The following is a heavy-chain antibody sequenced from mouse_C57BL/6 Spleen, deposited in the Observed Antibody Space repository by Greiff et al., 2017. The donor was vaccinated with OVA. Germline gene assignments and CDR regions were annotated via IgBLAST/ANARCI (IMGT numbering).Heavy chain of an antibody. CDR1: GYTFTSYW. D-gene: IGHD1-1*01. J-gene: IGHJ1*03. V-gene: IGHV1-7*01. CDR3: AGELFIATVVATDFDV. CDR2: INPSSGYT. Sequence: QVQLQQSGAELAKPGASVKLSCKAFGYTFTSYWMHWVKQRPGQGLEWIGYINPSSGYTKYNQKFKDKATLTADKSSSTAYMQLSSLTYEDSAVDYCAGELFIATVVATDFDVWGTGTTVTVSS.